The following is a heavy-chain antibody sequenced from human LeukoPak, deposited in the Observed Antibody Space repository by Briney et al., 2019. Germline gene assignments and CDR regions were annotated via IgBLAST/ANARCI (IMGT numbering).Heavy chain of an antibody. V-gene: IGHV4-39*01. Sequence: SETLSLTCTVSGDSISSSTYFWGWIRQPPGKGLEWFGSFSSGGNTYYSPSLKSRVTISADTSKNQFSLKLSSVTAADTAVYYCARHRWDGTFNFDYWGQGTLVTVSS. D-gene: IGHD1-1*01. CDR1: GDSISSSTYF. J-gene: IGHJ4*02. CDR2: FSSGGNT. CDR3: ARHRWDGTFNFDY.